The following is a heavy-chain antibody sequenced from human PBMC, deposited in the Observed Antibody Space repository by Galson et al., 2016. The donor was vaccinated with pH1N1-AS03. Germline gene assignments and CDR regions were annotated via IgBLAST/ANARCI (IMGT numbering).Heavy chain of an antibody. CDR1: GDSISSTPYY. V-gene: IGHV4-39*07. D-gene: IGHD1-26*01. Sequence: ETLSLTCTVSGDSISSTPYYWGWIRQPPGKGLGWIGTIYFRGATSYNPSLKSRVTISIDSSKNLFSLILSSVTAADTAVYYFARHVGGSYPNNLDSWGQGTLVIVSS. CDR3: ARHVGGSYPNNLDS. CDR2: IYFRGAT. J-gene: IGHJ4*02.